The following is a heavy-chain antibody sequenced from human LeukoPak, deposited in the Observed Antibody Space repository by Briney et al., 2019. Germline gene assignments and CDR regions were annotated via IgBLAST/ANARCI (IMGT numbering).Heavy chain of an antibody. CDR3: ARTVGVVVPAAIGANYYYYMDV. CDR2: IIPIFGTA. V-gene: IGHV1-69*05. Sequence: SVKVSCKASGGTFSSYAISWVRQAPGQGLEWMGGIIPIFGTANYAQKFQGRVTITTDESTSTAYMELSSPRSEDTAVYYCARTVGVVVPAAIGANYYYYMDVWGKGTTVTVSS. J-gene: IGHJ6*03. CDR1: GGTFSSYA. D-gene: IGHD2-2*01.